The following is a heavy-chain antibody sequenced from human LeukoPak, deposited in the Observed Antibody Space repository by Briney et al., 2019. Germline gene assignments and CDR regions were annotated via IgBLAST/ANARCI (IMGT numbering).Heavy chain of an antibody. V-gene: IGHV3-23*01. CDR2: TSGSGAYT. J-gene: IGHJ4*02. D-gene: IGHD6-13*01. CDR1: GFTFSSNG. CDR3: AKGSALGYSNSWYLNS. Sequence: AGGSLRLSCAASGFTFSSNGMHWVRQAPGKGLEWISATSGSGAYTYYADSVKGRFTISRDNSKDTLYLQMNSLKVDDTALYYCAKGSALGYSNSWYLNSWGQGTLVTVSS.